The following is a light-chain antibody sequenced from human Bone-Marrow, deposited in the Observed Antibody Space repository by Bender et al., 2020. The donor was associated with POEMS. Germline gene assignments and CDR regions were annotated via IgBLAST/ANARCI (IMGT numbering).Light chain of an antibody. J-gene: IGLJ2*01. Sequence: QSALTQPASVSGSPGQSITISCIGTSSDVGANNVVSWYQQHPGKAPKVIIYDVTNRPSGVSNRFSGSKSGNTASLTISGLQAEDEADYYCSSYTSSTTLVFGGGTKLTVL. CDR3: SSYTSSTTLV. CDR1: SSDVGANNV. V-gene: IGLV2-14*03. CDR2: DVT.